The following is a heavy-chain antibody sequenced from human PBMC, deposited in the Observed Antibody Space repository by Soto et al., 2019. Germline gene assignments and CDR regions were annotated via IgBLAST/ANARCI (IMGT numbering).Heavy chain of an antibody. D-gene: IGHD3-22*01. CDR2: ILPIFGTA. V-gene: IGHV1-69*06. CDR1: GGTFSSYA. CDR3: AREGRNYYDSSLLVPL. Sequence: QVQLVQSGAEVKKTGSSVKVSCKASGGTFSSYAISWVRPAPGQGLEWMGGILPIFGTANYAQKFQGRVTITEEKSTSTAYMALSSLRSEYTAVYYCAREGRNYYDSSLLVPLWVQGTLVTVSA. J-gene: IGHJ4*02.